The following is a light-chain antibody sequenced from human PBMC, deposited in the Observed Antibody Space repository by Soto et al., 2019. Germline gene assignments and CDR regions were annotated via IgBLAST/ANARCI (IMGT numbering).Light chain of an antibody. CDR2: GAS. Sequence: EIVLTQSPGTLSLSPGERATLSCRASQSVSSSYLAWYQQKPGQAPRLLIYGASSRATGIPDRFSGSGSGRDFTLTISRLEPEDFAVYYCQQNGSSHMYTFGQGTKLEIK. V-gene: IGKV3-20*01. CDR1: QSVSSSY. J-gene: IGKJ2*01. CDR3: QQNGSSHMYT.